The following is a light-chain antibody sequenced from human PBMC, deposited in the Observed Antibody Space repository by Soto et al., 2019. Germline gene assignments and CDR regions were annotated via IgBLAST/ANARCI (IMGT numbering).Light chain of an antibody. J-gene: IGKJ1*01. CDR1: QSISNY. V-gene: IGKV1-39*01. CDR3: QQSYNTPWT. CDR2: AAS. Sequence: DIQMTQSPSSLSASIGDRVTITCRASQSISNYLNWYQLKPGKAPKLLIYAASTLQSGVSSRFSGSGSGTTFTLTISSLQPEDFATYCCQQSYNTPWTFGQGTKVEIK.